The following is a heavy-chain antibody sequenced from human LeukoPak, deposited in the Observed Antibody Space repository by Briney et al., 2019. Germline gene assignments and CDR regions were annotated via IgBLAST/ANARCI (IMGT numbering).Heavy chain of an antibody. J-gene: IGHJ3*02. CDR2: IIPIFGTA. CDR1: GGTFSSYA. CDR3: ARDLPHHRDSSGWYHAFDI. V-gene: IGHV1-69*06. Sequence: ASVKVSCKASGGTFSSYAISWVRQAPGQGLEWMGGIIPIFGTANYAQKFQGRVTITADKSTSTAYMELSSLRSEDTAVYYCARDLPHHRDSSGWYHAFDIWGQGTMVTVSS. D-gene: IGHD6-19*01.